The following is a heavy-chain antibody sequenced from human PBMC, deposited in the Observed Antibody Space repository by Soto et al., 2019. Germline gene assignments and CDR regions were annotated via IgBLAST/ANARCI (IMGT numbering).Heavy chain of an antibody. J-gene: IGHJ5*02. Sequence: PGGSXGLAWTPSVFTLHNYAVALFRHAPGKGLEWVSTLIGGHYGTAYSYSVKGRLTVSRDNSQNCLYLQMNSLGVEDTDMNFCEKAKSKREIHWFETRGQASLV. V-gene: IGHV3-20*04. D-gene: IGHD5-18*01. CDR3: EKAKSKREIHWFET. CDR2: LIGGHYGT. CDR1: VFTLHNYA.